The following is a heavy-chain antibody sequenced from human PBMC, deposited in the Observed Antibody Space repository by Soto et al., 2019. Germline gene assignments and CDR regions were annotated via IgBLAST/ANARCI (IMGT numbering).Heavy chain of an antibody. D-gene: IGHD2-15*01. CDR2: IHYSGST. Sequence: TSVTLCLPCTVAGGSSSSGGYYRILIRQHQGKGLEWIGDIHYSGSTNYNPSLKSRVTISVDTSKNQFSLKLRSVTAADTAVYYCARVRDCSGGSCYPNFDYSGEGTLVTVSS. J-gene: IGHJ4*02. CDR1: GGSSSSGGYY. V-gene: IGHV4-39*07. CDR3: ARVRDCSGGSCYPNFDY.